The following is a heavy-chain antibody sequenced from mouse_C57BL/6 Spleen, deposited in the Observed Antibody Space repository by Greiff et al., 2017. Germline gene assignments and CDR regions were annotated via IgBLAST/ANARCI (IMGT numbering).Heavy chain of an antibody. V-gene: IGHV5-12*01. CDR1: GFTFSDYY. CDR2: ISNGGGST. D-gene: IGHD2-3*01. Sequence: EVQLVESGGGLVQPGGSLKLSCAASGFTFSDYYMYWVRQTPEKRLEWVAYISNGGGSTYYPDTVKGRFTISRDNAKNTLYLQMSRLKSEDTAMYYCASQALDGYRYFDVWGTGTTVTVSS. J-gene: IGHJ1*03. CDR3: ASQALDGYRYFDV.